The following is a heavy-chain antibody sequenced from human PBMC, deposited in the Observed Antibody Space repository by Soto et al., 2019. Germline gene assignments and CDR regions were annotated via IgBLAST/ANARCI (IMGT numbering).Heavy chain of an antibody. Sequence: ASVKVSCKASGYTFTSYYMHWVRQAPGQGLEWMGIINPSGGSTSYAQKFQGRVTMTRDTSTSTVYMELSSLRSEDTAVYYCARVVCWEDYHYYYGMDVWGQGTTVNVSS. D-gene: IGHD1-26*01. CDR1: GYTFTSYY. V-gene: IGHV1-46*01. CDR3: ARVVCWEDYHYYYGMDV. J-gene: IGHJ6*02. CDR2: INPSGGST.